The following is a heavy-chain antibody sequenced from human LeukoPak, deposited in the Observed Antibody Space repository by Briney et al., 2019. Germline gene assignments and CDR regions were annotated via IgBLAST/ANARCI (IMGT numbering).Heavy chain of an antibody. V-gene: IGHV3-30*18. CDR2: ISYDGSNK. Sequence: GGSLRLSCAASGFTFSSYGMHWVRQAPGKGLEWVAVISYDGSNKYYADSVKGRFTISRDNSKNTLYLQMNSLRAEDTAVYYCAKLRGQSSRHGLDYWGQGTLVTVSS. J-gene: IGHJ4*02. CDR1: GFTFSSYG. D-gene: IGHD6-13*01. CDR3: AKLRGQSSRHGLDY.